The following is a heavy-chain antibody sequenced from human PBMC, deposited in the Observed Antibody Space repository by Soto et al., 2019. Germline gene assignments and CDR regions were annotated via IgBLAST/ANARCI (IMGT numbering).Heavy chain of an antibody. J-gene: IGHJ4*02. Sequence: GASVKVSCKASGYTFTGYYMHWVRQAPGQGHEWMGWINPNSGGTNYAQKFQGRVTMTRYTSISTSYMELCRLRYDDTAVYYCARGWVYYDILTGYFDYWGQVTLVTVSS. CDR3: ARGWVYYDILTGYFDY. D-gene: IGHD3-9*01. V-gene: IGHV1-2*02. CDR2: INPNSGGT. CDR1: GYTFTGYY.